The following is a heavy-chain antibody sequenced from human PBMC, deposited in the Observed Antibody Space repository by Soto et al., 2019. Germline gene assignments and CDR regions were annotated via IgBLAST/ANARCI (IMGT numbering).Heavy chain of an antibody. CDR2: ISSSSSYI. V-gene: IGHV3-21*01. CDR1: GFTFSSYS. J-gene: IGHJ4*02. CDR3: AIVSRPITIFGVAQPAPLDY. Sequence: GGSLRLSCAASGFTFSSYSMNWVRQAPGKGLEWVSSISSSSSYIYYADSVKGRFTISRDNAKNSLYLQMNSLRAEDTAVYYCAIVSRPITIFGVAQPAPLDYWGQGTLVTVSS. D-gene: IGHD3-3*01.